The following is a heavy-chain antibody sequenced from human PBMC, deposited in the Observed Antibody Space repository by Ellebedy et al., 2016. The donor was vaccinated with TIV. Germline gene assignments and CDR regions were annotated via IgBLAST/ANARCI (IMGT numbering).Heavy chain of an antibody. Sequence: SETLSLTCTVSGGSISSYYWSWIRQPPGKGLEWIGYIFYSGSSNYNPSLKSRVTISVDTSKNQFSLKLSSVTAADTAVYYCAARQWLAPAWYFDLWGRGTLVTVSS. CDR3: AARQWLAPAWYFDL. D-gene: IGHD6-19*01. CDR1: GGSISSYY. V-gene: IGHV4-59*08. CDR2: IFYSGSS. J-gene: IGHJ2*01.